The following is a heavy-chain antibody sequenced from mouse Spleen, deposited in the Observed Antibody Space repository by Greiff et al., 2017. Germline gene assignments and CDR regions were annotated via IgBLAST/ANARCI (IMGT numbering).Heavy chain of an antibody. CDR1: GYSITSGYY. Sequence: ESGPGLVKPSQSLSLTCSVTGYSITSGYYWNWIRQFPGNKLEWMGYISYDGSNNYNPSLKNRISITRDTSKNQFFLKLNSVTTEDTATYYCARRGTTVVFDYWGQGTTLTVSS. D-gene: IGHD1-1*01. CDR3: ARRGTTVVFDY. J-gene: IGHJ2*01. CDR2: ISYDGSN. V-gene: IGHV3-6*01.